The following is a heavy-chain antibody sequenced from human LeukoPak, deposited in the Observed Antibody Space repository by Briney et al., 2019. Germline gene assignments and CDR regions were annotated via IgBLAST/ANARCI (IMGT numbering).Heavy chain of an antibody. Sequence: SVKVSCKASGGTFSSYAISWVRQAPGQGLEWMGGIIPIFGTANYAQKFQGRVTITADESTSTAYMELSSLRSEDTAVYYCARDIRGERGIAVAWGQGTLVTVSS. D-gene: IGHD6-19*01. CDR1: GGTFSSYA. CDR3: ARDIRGERGIAVA. J-gene: IGHJ4*02. V-gene: IGHV1-69*13. CDR2: IIPIFGTA.